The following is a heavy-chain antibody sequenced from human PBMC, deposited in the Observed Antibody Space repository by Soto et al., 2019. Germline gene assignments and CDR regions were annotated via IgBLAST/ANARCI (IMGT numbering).Heavy chain of an antibody. D-gene: IGHD3-10*01. CDR3: ARPDGSTYSFRY. CDR2: ISTTGGST. Sequence: DVQLLESGGSLVQPGGSLGLSCAASGFTFNAYSLSWVRQAPGKGLEWVSAISTTGGSTYYADSVKGRFTISRDNSQNTLSLQMSSLRAEYTAVYFCARPDGSTYSFRYWGQGTLVTVSS. CDR1: GFTFNAYS. J-gene: IGHJ4*02. V-gene: IGHV3-23*01.